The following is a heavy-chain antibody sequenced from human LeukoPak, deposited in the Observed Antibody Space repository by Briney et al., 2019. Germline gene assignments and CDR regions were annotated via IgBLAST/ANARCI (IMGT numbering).Heavy chain of an antibody. J-gene: IGHJ6*02. D-gene: IGHD1-7*01. V-gene: IGHV1-2*02. CDR2: INPNSGGT. CDR1: GYTFTGYY. Sequence: WASVKVSCKASGYTFTGYYMHWVRQAPGQGLEWMGWINPNSGGTNYAQKFQGRVTMNRDTSISTAHMELSRLRSDDTAVYYCARRHELRYYGMDVWGQGTTVTVSS. CDR3: ARRHELRYYGMDV.